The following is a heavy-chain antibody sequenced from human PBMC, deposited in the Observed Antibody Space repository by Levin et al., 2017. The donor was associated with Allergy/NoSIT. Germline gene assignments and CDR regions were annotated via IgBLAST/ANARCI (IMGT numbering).Heavy chain of an antibody. CDR3: AKGAVTAQYYFDY. D-gene: IGHD4-11*01. CDR1: GFTFDGYV. V-gene: IGHV3-9*01. J-gene: IGHJ4*02. CDR2: ISWNSGTI. Sequence: GGSLRLSCAASGFTFDGYVMHWVRQAPGEGLEWVSGISWNSGTIDYADSVKGRFTISRDNAKNSLYLQMDSLRPEDTALYYCAKGAVTAQYYFDYWGQGTLVTVSS.